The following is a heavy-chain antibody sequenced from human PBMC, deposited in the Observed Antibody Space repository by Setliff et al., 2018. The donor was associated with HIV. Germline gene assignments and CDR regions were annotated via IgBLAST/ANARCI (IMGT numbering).Heavy chain of an antibody. CDR2: IYYSGST. Sequence: SETLSLTCTVSGGSISSGSYYWGWIRQPPGKGLEWIGSIYYSGSTYYNPSLKSRVTISVDTAKNQFSLNLTSVTAADTAVYYCARGGFKWSGSYADYWGQGTLVTVSS. V-gene: IGHV4-39*07. CDR3: ARGGFKWSGSYADY. CDR1: GGSISSGSYY. D-gene: IGHD1-26*01. J-gene: IGHJ4*02.